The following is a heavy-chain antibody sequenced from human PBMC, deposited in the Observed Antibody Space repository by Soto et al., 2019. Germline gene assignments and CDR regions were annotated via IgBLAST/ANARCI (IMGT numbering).Heavy chain of an antibody. D-gene: IGHD3-3*01. CDR1: GFTFSSYA. V-gene: IGHV3-23*01. Sequence: GGSLRLSCAASGFTFSSYAMSWVRQAPGKGLEWVSAISGSGGSTYYADSVKGRFTISRDNSKNTLYLQMNSLRAEDTAVYYRAKDFQGITIFGVAPPPYYFDYWGQGTLVTVSS. J-gene: IGHJ4*02. CDR2: ISGSGGST. CDR3: AKDFQGITIFGVAPPPYYFDY.